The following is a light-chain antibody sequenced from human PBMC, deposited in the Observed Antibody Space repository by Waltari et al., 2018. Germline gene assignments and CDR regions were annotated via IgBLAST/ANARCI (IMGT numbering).Light chain of an antibody. J-gene: IGKJ1*01. CDR2: GAS. CDR3: QQYGSSPWT. Sequence: DIVLTQSPGTLSLSPGERATLSCRASQSVSSSYLAWYQQKPGQAPRVLIHGASNRATGIPDGFSGSGSGTDFTLTISRLEPEDFAVYYCQQYGSSPWTFGQGTKVEIK. CDR1: QSVSSSY. V-gene: IGKV3-20*01.